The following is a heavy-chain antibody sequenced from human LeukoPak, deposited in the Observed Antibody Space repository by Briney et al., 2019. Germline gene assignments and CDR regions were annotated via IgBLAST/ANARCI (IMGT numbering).Heavy chain of an antibody. CDR1: GFSFSTYG. D-gene: IGHD5-12*01. J-gene: IGHJ6*02. CDR3: AKDLDIVAASGYYYGMDV. Sequence: SGGSLRLSCATSGFSFSTYGMHWVRQAPGKGLEWVAVIWYDGSNKYYADSVKGPFTISRDNSKNTLFLQVDSLRAEDTAVYYCAKDLDIVAASGYYYGMDVWGQGTTVTVS. CDR2: IWYDGSNK. V-gene: IGHV3-33*06.